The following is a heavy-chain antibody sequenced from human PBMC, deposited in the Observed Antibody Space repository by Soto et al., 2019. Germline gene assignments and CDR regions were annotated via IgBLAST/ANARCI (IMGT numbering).Heavy chain of an antibody. Sequence: TLALTFTVSGGSISSGDYYWSWIRQPPGKGLEWIGYIYYSGSTYYNPSLKSRVTISVDTSKNQFSLKLSSVTAADTAVYYCDRLDTYYYYGMDVWGQGTTVTVSS. J-gene: IGHJ6*02. CDR2: IYYSGST. CDR3: DRLDTYYYYGMDV. D-gene: IGHD5-18*01. V-gene: IGHV4-30-4*01. CDR1: GGSISSGDYY.